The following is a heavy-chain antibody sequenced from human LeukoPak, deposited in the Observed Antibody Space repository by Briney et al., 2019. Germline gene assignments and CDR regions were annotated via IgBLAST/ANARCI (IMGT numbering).Heavy chain of an antibody. D-gene: IGHD3-22*01. Sequence: PGGSLRLSCAASGFTFSSYWMSWVRQAPGKGLEWVANIKQDGSEKYYVDSVKGRFTISRDNAKNSLYLQINSLTAEDTAVYYCARGSTYYDSSGQVPFDYWGQGTLVTVSS. CDR3: ARGSTYYDSSGQVPFDY. CDR1: GFTFSSYW. CDR2: IKQDGSEK. V-gene: IGHV3-7*01. J-gene: IGHJ4*02.